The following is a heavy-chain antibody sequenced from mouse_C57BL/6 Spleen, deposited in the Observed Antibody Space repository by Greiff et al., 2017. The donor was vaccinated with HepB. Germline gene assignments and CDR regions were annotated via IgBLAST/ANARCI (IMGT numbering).Heavy chain of an antibody. CDR1: GYSITSGYY. CDR3: ARELYYGYDGNFDY. J-gene: IGHJ2*01. CDR2: ISYDGSN. D-gene: IGHD2-2*01. V-gene: IGHV3-6*01. Sequence: EVKLQESGPGLVKPSQSLSLTCSVTGYSITSGYYWNWIRQFPGNKLEWMGYISYDGSNNYNPSLKNRISITRDTSKNQFFLKLNSVTTEDTATYYCARELYYGYDGNFDYWGQGTTRTVSS.